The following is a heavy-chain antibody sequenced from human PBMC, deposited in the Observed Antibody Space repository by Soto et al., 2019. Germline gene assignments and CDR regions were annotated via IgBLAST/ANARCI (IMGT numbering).Heavy chain of an antibody. CDR1: GYSVSSSDYY. V-gene: IGHV4-39*01. D-gene: IGHD2-15*01. Sequence: SETLSLTCSVSGYSVSSSDYYWAWIRQPPGKGLEWIGSMLYSGLTYYNPSLKSRVTLSVDTSKNQFSVRLNSVTASDTAVYYCAPLSVSLSGPYGIHVWGQGTTVTVYS. J-gene: IGHJ6*02. CDR3: APLSVSLSGPYGIHV. CDR2: MLYSGLT.